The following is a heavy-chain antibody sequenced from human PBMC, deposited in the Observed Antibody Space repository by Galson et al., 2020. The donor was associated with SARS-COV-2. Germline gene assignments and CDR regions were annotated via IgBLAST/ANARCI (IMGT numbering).Heavy chain of an antibody. Sequence: GGSLRLSCVASGFTFSNAWMRWARQAPGKGLEWVGRIKANTDGGTADFAASVEGRFTMSREDSKNTVFLQMNNLKTEDTAVYYCSTGRLMVRGVIVDYWGQGSLVTVSS. CDR2: IKANTDGGTA. V-gene: IGHV3-15*01. J-gene: IGHJ4*02. D-gene: IGHD3-10*01. CDR1: GFTFSNAW. CDR3: STGRLMVRGVIVDY.